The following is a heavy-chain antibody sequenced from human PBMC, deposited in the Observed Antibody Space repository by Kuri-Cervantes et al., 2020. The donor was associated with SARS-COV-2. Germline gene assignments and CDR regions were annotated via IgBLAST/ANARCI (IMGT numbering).Heavy chain of an antibody. J-gene: IGHJ6*03. V-gene: IGHV4-34*01. CDR1: GGSFRGYY. D-gene: IGHD5-24*01. CDR3: ARAEMDYYYYMDV. Sequence: SQTLSLTCAVYGGSFRGYYWSWIRQPPGTGLEWIGDINHSGSTNYNPSLKSRVTISLDTSKSQFSLRLTSVTAADTALYYCARAEMDYYYYMDVWGKGTTVTVSS. CDR2: INHSGST.